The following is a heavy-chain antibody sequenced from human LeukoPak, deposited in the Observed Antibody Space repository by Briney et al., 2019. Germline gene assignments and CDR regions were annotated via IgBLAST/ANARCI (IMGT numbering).Heavy chain of an antibody. J-gene: IGHJ4*02. Sequence: GASVNVSCKASGSTFTSYGMSWVRQAPGQGGEGMGWISAHDGNALKHEDRVTMTTDTSTSTAYMELRGLRSDDTAVYYGARRSTLYSSGRFYFDYWGQGTLVTASS. CDR1: GSTFTSYG. V-gene: IGHV1-18*01. CDR2: ISAHDG. CDR3: ARRSTLYSSGRFYFDY. D-gene: IGHD6-19*01.